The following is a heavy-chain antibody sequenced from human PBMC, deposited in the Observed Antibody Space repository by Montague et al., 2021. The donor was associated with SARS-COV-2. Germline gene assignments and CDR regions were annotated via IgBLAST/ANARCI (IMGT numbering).Heavy chain of an antibody. CDR2: INGDGRST. CDR3: AMRGVAVTASNVAFDV. CDR1: GIIFEDYA. D-gene: IGHD6-19*01. V-gene: IGHV3-43*02. Sequence: SLRLSCAASGIIFEDYAILWVRQPPGKGLEWVSLINGDGRSTYYGDSVKGRFTISRDNTKKSLSLQMNSLKTEDTALYYCAMRGVAVTASNVAFDVWGQGTMVTVSS. J-gene: IGHJ3*01.